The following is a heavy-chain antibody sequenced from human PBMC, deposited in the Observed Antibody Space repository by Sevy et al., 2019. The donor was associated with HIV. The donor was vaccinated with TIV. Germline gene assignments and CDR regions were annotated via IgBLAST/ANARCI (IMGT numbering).Heavy chain of an antibody. J-gene: IGHJ4*02. CDR2: IWNDGSNK. CDR3: ARGGDFNDRSAKSDFDY. Sequence: GGSLRLSCAASGFTFSNYGMHWVRQAPGKGLEWVAAIWNDGSNKYYADSVKGRFTISRDNSKNTLYLQMNSLRVEDTAVYFCARGGDFNDRSAKSDFDYWGQGTLVTVSS. CDR1: GFTFSNYG. D-gene: IGHD3-22*01. V-gene: IGHV3-33*01.